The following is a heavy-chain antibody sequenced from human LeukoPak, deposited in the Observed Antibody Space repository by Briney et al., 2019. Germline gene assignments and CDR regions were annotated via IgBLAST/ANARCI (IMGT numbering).Heavy chain of an antibody. CDR1: RFTFSSYT. V-gene: IGHV3-30*04. D-gene: IGHD3-10*01. CDR3: ARDQYVVRGVIITPHFDH. J-gene: IGHJ4*02. Sequence: GGSLRLSCAASRFTFSSYTMHWVRQAPGKGLEWVSLISDDGSNKYYADSVKGRFTISRDNSKNTLYLQMNSLRAEDTAVYYCARDQYVVRGVIITPHFDHWGQGTLVTVSS. CDR2: ISDDGSNK.